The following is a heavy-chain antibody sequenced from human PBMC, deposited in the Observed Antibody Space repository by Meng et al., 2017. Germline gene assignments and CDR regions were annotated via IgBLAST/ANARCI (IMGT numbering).Heavy chain of an antibody. J-gene: IGHJ4*02. CDR2: ISYDGSNK. CDR3: AGGLMVNDY. CDR1: GFTFSSYA. Sequence: QGPLVDAGGGVVQPGSSLRLSCAAFGFTFSSYAMHWVRQAPGKGLEWVAVISYDGSNKYYADSVKGRFTISRDNSKNTLYLQMNSLRAEDTAVYYCAGGLMVNDYWGQGTLVTVSS. D-gene: IGHD3-10*01. V-gene: IGHV3-30*01.